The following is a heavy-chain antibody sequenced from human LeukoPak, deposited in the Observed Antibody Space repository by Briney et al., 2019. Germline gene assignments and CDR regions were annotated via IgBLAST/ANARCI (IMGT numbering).Heavy chain of an antibody. V-gene: IGHV3-21*01. CDR3: ARDQPPEPAANEPTFDP. D-gene: IGHD2-2*01. J-gene: IGHJ5*02. Sequence: PGGSLRLSCAASGFTFSSYSMNWVRQAPGKGLEWVSSISSSSSYIYYADSVKGRFTISRDNAKNSLYLQMNSLRAEDTAVYYCARDQPPEPAANEPTFDPWGQGTLVTVSS. CDR2: ISSSSSYI. CDR1: GFTFSSYS.